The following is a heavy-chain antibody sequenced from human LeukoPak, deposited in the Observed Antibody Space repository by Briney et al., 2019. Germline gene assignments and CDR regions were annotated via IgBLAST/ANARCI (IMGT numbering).Heavy chain of an antibody. CDR2: ISSSGSYI. J-gene: IGHJ5*02. CDR1: GFTFRSYS. D-gene: IGHD2-15*01. Sequence: GGSLRLSCAASGFTFRSYSMNWVRQAPGKGLEWVSLISSSGSYIYYAGSVKGRFTISRDNAKNSLYLQMNSLRAEDTAVYYCAREYCSGGTCLPPTWGQGILVTVSS. V-gene: IGHV3-21*01. CDR3: AREYCSGGTCLPPT.